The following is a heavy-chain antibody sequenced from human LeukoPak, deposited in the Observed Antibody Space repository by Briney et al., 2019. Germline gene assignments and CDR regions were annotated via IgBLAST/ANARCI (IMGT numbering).Heavy chain of an antibody. J-gene: IGHJ4*01. CDR1: GFTFSSYS. V-gene: IGHV3-21*01. CDR3: ARAGGSTVSHSDY. Sequence: GGSLRLSCAASGFTFSSYSMNWIRQAQGKGLEWVSSISSSTSYIYYADSVKGRFTISKDNAKNSLYLQMNSLRAEDTAVYYCARAGGSTVSHSDYWGQGTLVTVSS. D-gene: IGHD4-17*01. CDR2: ISSSTSYI.